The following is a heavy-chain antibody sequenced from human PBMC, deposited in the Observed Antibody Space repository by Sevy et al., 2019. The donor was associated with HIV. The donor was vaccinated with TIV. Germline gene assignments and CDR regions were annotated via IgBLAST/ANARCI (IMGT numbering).Heavy chain of an antibody. CDR1: GVSISEYH. Sequence: SETLSLTCSVSGVSISEYHWHWIRQSAGNRLEWIVGMSSSGNSDSNSSFKIRVTISLDTSKNQFSLKLRSATVADTAFYCYASGRAMIDFWGQGIMVTVSS. J-gene: IGHJ4*02. V-gene: IGHV4-4*07. CDR3: ASGRAMIDF. CDR2: MSSSGNS.